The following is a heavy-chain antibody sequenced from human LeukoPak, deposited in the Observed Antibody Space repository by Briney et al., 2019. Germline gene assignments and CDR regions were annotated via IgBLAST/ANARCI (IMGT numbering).Heavy chain of an antibody. D-gene: IGHD3-22*01. CDR1: GGSISSYY. CDR2: INHSGST. CDR3: ARAGSDYYDSSGYHRGYFDY. V-gene: IGHV4-34*01. J-gene: IGHJ4*02. Sequence: KSSETLSLTCTVSGGSISSYYWSWIRQPPGKGLEWIGEINHSGSTNYNPSLKSRVTISVDTSKNQFSLKLSSVTAADTAVYYCARAGSDYYDSSGYHRGYFDYWGQGTLVTVSS.